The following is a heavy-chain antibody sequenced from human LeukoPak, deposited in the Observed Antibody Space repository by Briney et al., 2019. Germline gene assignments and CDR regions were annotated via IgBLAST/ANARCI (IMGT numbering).Heavy chain of an antibody. CDR2: ISSSSSYI. J-gene: IGHJ4*02. CDR3: ARDPPYSYYYDSSGYYYVDY. CDR1: GFTFSSYS. V-gene: IGHV3-21*01. Sequence: GGSLRLSCAASGFTFSSYSMNWVRQAPGKGLEWVPSISSSSSYIYYADSVKGRFTISRDNAKNSLYLQMNSLRAEDTAVYYCARDPPYSYYYDSSGYYYVDYWGQGTLVTVSS. D-gene: IGHD3-22*01.